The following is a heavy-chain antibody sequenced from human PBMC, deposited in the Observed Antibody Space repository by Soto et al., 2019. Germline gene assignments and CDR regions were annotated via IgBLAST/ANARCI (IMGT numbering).Heavy chain of an antibody. D-gene: IGHD3-3*01. CDR2: IYYSGST. J-gene: IGHJ5*02. CDR1: GGSISSSSYY. Sequence: SETLSLTCTVSGGSISSSSYYWGWIRQPPGKGLEWMGSIYYSGSTYYNPSLKSRVTISVDTSKNQFSLKLSSVTAADTAVYYCARHRADYDFWSGYYTRYWFDPWGQGTLVTVSS. CDR3: ARHRADYDFWSGYYTRYWFDP. V-gene: IGHV4-39*01.